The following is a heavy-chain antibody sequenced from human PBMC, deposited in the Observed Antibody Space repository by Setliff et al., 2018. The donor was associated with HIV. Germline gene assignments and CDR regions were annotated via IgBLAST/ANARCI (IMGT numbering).Heavy chain of an antibody. CDR2: IIPEFGVA. J-gene: IGHJ6*03. CDR3: ARSGGWWGYNNRHPYYYYMDV. D-gene: IGHD3-16*01. CDR1: GGTLGSYA. V-gene: IGHV1-69*10. Sequence: SVKVSCKVSGGTLGSYAINWVRQAPGQGLGWIGGIIPEFGVASHSPRMQGRLTIDADKSRTTAYMVLSSLRSDDTAVYYCARSGGWWGYNNRHPYYYYMDVWGKGTPVTVSS.